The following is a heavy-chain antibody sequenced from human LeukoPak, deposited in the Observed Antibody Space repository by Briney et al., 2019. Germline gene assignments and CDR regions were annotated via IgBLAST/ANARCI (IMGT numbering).Heavy chain of an antibody. CDR2: ISGSSSYI. V-gene: IGHV3-21*04. Sequence: GGSLRLSCAASGFTFSSYSMNWVRQAPGKGLEWVSSISGSSSYIYYADSVKGRFTISRDNAKNSLYLQMNSLRAEDTAVYYCAKSLFTSAAGSGRASDIWGQGTMVTVSS. J-gene: IGHJ3*02. CDR3: AKSLFTSAAGSGRASDI. D-gene: IGHD3-10*01. CDR1: GFTFSSYS.